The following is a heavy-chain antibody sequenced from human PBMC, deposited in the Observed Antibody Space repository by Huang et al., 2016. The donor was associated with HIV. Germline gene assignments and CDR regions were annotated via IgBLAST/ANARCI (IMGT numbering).Heavy chain of an antibody. D-gene: IGHD3-16*01. CDR1: RGSLSGYY. J-gene: IGHJ5*02. CDR2: INYSGTI. CDR3: AREVMTSFGGPFDP. Sequence: QVQLYQWGAGLLRPSETLSLTCAVYRGSLSGYYWSWIRQSPEKGLEWIGEINYSGTINYNPSLMSRVTISVDTSKKQLSLKLKSVTAADTAVYYCAREVMTSFGGPFDPWGQGTLVAVSS. V-gene: IGHV4-34*01.